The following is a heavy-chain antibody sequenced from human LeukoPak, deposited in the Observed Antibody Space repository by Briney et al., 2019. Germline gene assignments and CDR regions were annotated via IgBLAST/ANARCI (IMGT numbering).Heavy chain of an antibody. CDR2: TYYRSKWYN. Sequence: SQTLSLTCANSGDSVSSNSAAWNWIRQSPSRGLEWLGRTYYRSKWYNDYAVSVKSRITINPDTSKNQFSLQLNSVTPEDTAVYYCARGGYYDILTVGTSWGQGTLVTVSS. CDR1: GDSVSSNSAA. V-gene: IGHV6-1*01. CDR3: ARGGYYDILTVGTS. D-gene: IGHD3-9*01. J-gene: IGHJ1*01.